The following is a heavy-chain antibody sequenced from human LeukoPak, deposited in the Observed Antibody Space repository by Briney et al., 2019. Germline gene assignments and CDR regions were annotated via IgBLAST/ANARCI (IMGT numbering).Heavy chain of an antibody. CDR1: GGSFSGYY. CDR3: ARGYYYDSSGYGWFDS. Sequence: PSETLSLTCAVYGGSFSGYYWSWIRQPPGKGLEWIGEINHSGSTNYNPSLKSRVTISVDTSKNQFSLKLSSVTAADTAVYYCARGYYYDSSGYGWFDSWGQGTLVTVSS. CDR2: INHSGST. V-gene: IGHV4-34*01. D-gene: IGHD3-22*01. J-gene: IGHJ5*01.